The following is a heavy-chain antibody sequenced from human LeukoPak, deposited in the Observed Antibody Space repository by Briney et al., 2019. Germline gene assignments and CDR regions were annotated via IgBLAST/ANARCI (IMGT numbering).Heavy chain of an antibody. J-gene: IGHJ4*02. D-gene: IGHD3-22*01. Sequence: PGGSLRLSCAASGFTFSSYSMNWVRQAPGKGLEWVSSISSSSSYIYYADSVKGRFTISRDNSKNTLYLQMNSLRAEDTAVYYCANQYYDSSGYLDYWGQGTLVTVSS. CDR2: ISSSSSYI. CDR3: ANQYYDSSGYLDY. CDR1: GFTFSSYS. V-gene: IGHV3-21*01.